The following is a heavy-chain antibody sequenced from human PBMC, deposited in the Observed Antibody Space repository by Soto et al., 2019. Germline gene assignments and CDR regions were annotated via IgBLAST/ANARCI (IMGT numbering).Heavy chain of an antibody. D-gene: IGHD6-19*01. J-gene: IGHJ4*02. V-gene: IGHV4-59*01. CDR2: IYYSGST. CDR3: ARGGSIAVAGSLYY. Sequence: SETLSLTCTVSGGSISSYYWSWIRQPPGKGLEWIGYIYYSGSTNYHPSLKSRVTISVDTSKNQFSLKLSSVTAADTAVYYCARGGSIAVAGSLYYWGQGTLVTAPQ. CDR1: GGSISSYY.